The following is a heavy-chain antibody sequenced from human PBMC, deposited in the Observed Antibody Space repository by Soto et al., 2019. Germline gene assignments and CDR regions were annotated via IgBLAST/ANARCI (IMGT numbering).Heavy chain of an antibody. Sequence: GKGLEWVSGISWNSGSIGYADSVKGRFTISRDNAKNSLYLQMNSLRAEDTALYDXXXXXXXXXXXXXXYWGQGTLVTVSS. CDR3: XXXXXXXXXXXXXY. J-gene: IGHJ4*02. V-gene: IGHV3-9*01. CDR2: ISWNSGSI.